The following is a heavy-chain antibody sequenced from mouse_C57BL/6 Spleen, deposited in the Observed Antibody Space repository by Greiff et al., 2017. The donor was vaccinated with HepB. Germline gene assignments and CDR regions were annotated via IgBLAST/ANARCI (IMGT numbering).Heavy chain of an antibody. CDR1: GYTFTSYW. CDR2: IDPSDSYT. D-gene: IGHD2-4*01. V-gene: IGHV1-59*01. CDR3: ARYDYDGY. Sequence: QVQLQQPGAELVRPGPSVKLSCKASGYTFTSYWMHWVKQRPGQGLEWIGVIDPSDSYTNYNQKFKGKATLTVDTSSSTAYMQLSSLTSEDSAVYYCARYDYDGYWGQGTTLTVSS. J-gene: IGHJ2*01.